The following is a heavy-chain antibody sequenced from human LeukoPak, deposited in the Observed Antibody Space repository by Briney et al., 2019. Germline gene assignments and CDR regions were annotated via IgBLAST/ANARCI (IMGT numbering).Heavy chain of an antibody. V-gene: IGHV3-7*01. J-gene: IGHJ1*01. D-gene: IGHD3-3*01. Sequence: PGGSLRLSCEVSGFSLSRYWMNWVRQAPGKGLEWVANIKQDGSEIYYVDSVKGRFSISRYNAKNSLYLQMNSLRAEDTAVYYCARGPRITIFGVVAQYFQHWGQGTLVTVSS. CDR3: ARGPRITIFGVVAQYFQH. CDR1: GFSLSRYW. CDR2: IKQDGSEI.